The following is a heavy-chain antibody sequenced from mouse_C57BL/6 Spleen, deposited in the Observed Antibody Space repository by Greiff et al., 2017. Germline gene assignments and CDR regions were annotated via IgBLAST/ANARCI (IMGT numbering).Heavy chain of an antibody. D-gene: IGHD1-1*01. J-gene: IGHJ3*01. CDR2: IRSKSNNYAT. CDR1: GFSFNTYA. Sequence: EVMLVESGGGLVQPKGSLKLSCAASGFSFNTYAMNWVRQAPGKGLEWVARIRSKSNNYATYYADSVKDRFTISRDDSESMLYLQMNNLKTEDTAMYYCVRHMVYYGVFAYWGQGTLVTVSA. CDR3: VRHMVYYGVFAY. V-gene: IGHV10-1*01.